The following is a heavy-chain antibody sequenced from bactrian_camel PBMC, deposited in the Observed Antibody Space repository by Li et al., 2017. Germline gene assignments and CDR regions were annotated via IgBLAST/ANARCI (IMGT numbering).Heavy chain of an antibody. J-gene: IGHJ4*01. CDR2: IYTRSRIT. Sequence: QLVESGGGSVQAGGSLRLSCAASGSSYCMGWFRQAPGKEREGIAAIYTRSRITYYADSVQGRFTISHDAAKNSIDLQMNSLKPDDTAVYYCAATGQMLSVAGCRTQGTQVTVSS. D-gene: IGHD1*01. CDR1: GSSYC. V-gene: IGHV3S28*01.